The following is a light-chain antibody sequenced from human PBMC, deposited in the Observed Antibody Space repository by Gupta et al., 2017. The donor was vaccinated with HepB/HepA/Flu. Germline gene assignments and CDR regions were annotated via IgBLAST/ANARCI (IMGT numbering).Light chain of an antibody. CDR2: DAS. V-gene: IGKV3-11*01. J-gene: IGKJ5*01. CDR1: QSVSSY. Sequence: EIVLTQSPATLSLSTGERATLSCRASQSVSSYLAWYQQKPGQAPRLLISDASNRATGIPARFSGSGSGTDFTLTISSLEPEDFAVYYCQQRSNWPVTFGQGTRLEIK. CDR3: QQRSNWPVT.